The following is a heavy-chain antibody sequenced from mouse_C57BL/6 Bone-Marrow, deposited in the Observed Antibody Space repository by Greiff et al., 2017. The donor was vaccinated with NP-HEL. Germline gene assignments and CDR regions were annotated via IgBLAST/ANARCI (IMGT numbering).Heavy chain of an antibody. V-gene: IGHV1-80*01. J-gene: IGHJ2*01. CDR1: GSASRSYG. D-gene: IGHD3-2*02. Sequence: QVQLKQSGAELVKPGASVKISCKAPGSASRSYGRNGVKQRPGRGLEWIGQIYPGDGDTKYNGKFKGKATLTAEKSSRTAYMQLSSLTSEDSAVYFCARRGLTAQALYYFDYWGQGTTLTVSS. CDR3: ARRGLTAQALYYFDY. CDR2: IYPGDGDT.